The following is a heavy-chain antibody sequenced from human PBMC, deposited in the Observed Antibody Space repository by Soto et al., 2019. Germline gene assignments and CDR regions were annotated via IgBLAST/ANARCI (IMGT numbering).Heavy chain of an antibody. CDR2: IYYSGST. CDR3: ARAPGIAAAAPYFDY. J-gene: IGHJ4*02. V-gene: IGHV4-59*01. D-gene: IGHD6-13*01. Sequence: SETLSLTCTVSGGSISSYYWSWIRHPPGKGLEWIGYIYYSGSTNYNPSLKSRVTISVDTSKNQFSLTLSSVTAADTAVYYWARAPGIAAAAPYFDYWGEGSLVTVSS. CDR1: GGSISSYY.